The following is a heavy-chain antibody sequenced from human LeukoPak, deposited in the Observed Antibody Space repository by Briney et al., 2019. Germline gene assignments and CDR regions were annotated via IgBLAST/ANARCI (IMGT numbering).Heavy chain of an antibody. Sequence: SETLSLTCTVSGGSISSYYWSWIRQPPGKGLEWTGYIYYSGSTNYNPSLRSRVTISVDTSKNQFSLKLSSVTAADTAVYYCARLRRDSSSWTYYFDYWGQGTLVTVSS. CDR1: GGSISSYY. CDR3: ARLRRDSSSWTYYFDY. CDR2: IYYSGST. J-gene: IGHJ4*02. V-gene: IGHV4-59*08. D-gene: IGHD6-13*01.